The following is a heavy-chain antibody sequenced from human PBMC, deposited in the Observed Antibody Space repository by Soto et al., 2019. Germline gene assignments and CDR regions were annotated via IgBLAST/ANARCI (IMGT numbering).Heavy chain of an antibody. CDR3: ATGGYYFDY. CDR2: IQSKYDGGTT. CDR1: GFIFSNAW. D-gene: IGHD3-16*01. V-gene: IGHV3-15*07. J-gene: IGHJ4*02. Sequence: GGSLRLSCVASGFIFSNAWLNWVRQAPGKGLEWVGRIQSKYDGGTTDYAAPVKGRFTISRDDSKNTVYLEMISLKIEDTAEYYCATGGYYFDYWGQGTMVTVSS.